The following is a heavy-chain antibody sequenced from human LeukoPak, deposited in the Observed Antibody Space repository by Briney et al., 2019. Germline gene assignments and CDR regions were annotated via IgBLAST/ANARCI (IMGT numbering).Heavy chain of an antibody. J-gene: IGHJ4*02. D-gene: IGHD6-19*01. CDR3: ARGRRQWLSYFDY. CDR1: GFTFSDYY. V-gene: IGHV3-11*01. CDR2: ISSSGGTI. Sequence: GGSLRLSCATSGFTFSDYYMNWIRQAPGKGLEWVSYISSSGGTIYYADSVKGRFTISRDNAKNSLYLQMNSLRAEDTAVYYCARGRRQWLSYFDYWGQGTLVTVSS.